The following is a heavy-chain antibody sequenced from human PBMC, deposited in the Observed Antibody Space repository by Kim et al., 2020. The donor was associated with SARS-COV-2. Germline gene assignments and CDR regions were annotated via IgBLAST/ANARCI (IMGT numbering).Heavy chain of an antibody. Sequence: GGSLRLSCAASGFTFSSYDMHWVRQATGKGLEWVSAIGTAGDTYYPGSVKGRFTISRENAKNSLYLQMNSLRAGDTAVYYCARANDYGDYIRASIHWYFELWGRGTLVTVSS. J-gene: IGHJ2*01. V-gene: IGHV3-13*01. CDR2: IGTAGDT. CDR3: ARANDYGDYIRASIHWYFEL. CDR1: GFTFSSYD. D-gene: IGHD4-17*01.